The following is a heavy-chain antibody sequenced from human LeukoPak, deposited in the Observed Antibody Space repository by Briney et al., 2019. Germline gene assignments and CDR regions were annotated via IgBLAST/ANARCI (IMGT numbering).Heavy chain of an antibody. CDR1: GYTFSGYW. CDR2: IFPDDSDT. D-gene: IGHD2-2*01. CDR3: ARQNRYCSSTNCYGDLDY. J-gene: IGHJ4*02. Sequence: GESLKISCRGSGYTFSGYWIAWVRQMPGKGLEWMGIIFPDDSDTTYSPSFQGQVTMPADKSISTAYLQWSSLKASDTAMYYCARQNRYCSSTNCYGDLDYWGQGSLVTVSS. V-gene: IGHV5-51*01.